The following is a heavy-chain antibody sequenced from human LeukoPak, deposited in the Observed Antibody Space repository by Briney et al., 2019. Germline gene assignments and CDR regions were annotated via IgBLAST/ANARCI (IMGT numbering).Heavy chain of an antibody. Sequence: GGSLRLSCAASGFTFSSYAMSWVRQAPGKGLEWVSGISGSGGSTDYADSVKGRFTISRDNAKNSLYLQMNSLRAEDTAVYYCARGYSSFDYWGQGTLVTVSS. CDR2: ISGSGGST. CDR1: GFTFSSYA. CDR3: ARGYSSFDY. D-gene: IGHD5-18*01. V-gene: IGHV3-23*01. J-gene: IGHJ4*02.